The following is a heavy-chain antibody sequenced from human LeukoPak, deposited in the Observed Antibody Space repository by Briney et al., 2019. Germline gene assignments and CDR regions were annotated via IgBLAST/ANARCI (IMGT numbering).Heavy chain of an antibody. CDR3: ARDRYYYDSSAPSPPDY. CDR1: GFTFSSYG. J-gene: IGHJ4*02. Sequence: SGGSLRLSCAASGFTFSSYGMHWVRQAPGKGLEWVAVISYDGSNKYYADSVKGRFTISRDNSKNTLYLQMNSLRAEDTAVYYCARDRYYYDSSAPSPPDYWGQGTLVTVSS. CDR2: ISYDGSNK. V-gene: IGHV3-30*03. D-gene: IGHD3-22*01.